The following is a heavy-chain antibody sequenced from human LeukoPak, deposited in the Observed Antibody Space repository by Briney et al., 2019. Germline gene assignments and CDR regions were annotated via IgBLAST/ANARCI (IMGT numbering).Heavy chain of an antibody. Sequence: GGSLRLSCAASGFTFSDYWMNWVRQAPGKGLEWVAIIKPDGSERYYVDSLKGGFTTSRDNAKNSLYLQMNSLRAEDTAIYYCVRDNAYTFDYWGHGPLVTVSS. D-gene: IGHD5-24*01. CDR2: IKPDGSER. J-gene: IGHJ4*01. CDR3: VRDNAYTFDY. V-gene: IGHV3-7*01. CDR1: GFTFSDYW.